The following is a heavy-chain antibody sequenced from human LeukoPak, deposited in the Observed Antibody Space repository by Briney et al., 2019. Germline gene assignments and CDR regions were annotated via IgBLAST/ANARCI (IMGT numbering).Heavy chain of an antibody. CDR3: ARAGNYYYSSGYYSHFDY. J-gene: IGHJ4*02. Sequence: SETLSLTCTVSGASISSDYWNWIRQPPGKGLEWIGHVYHSGSTNYNPSLKSRFTISVDTSKNQFSLKLSSVTAADTAVYYCARAGNYYYSSGYYSHFDYWGQGTLVTVSS. CDR2: VYHSGST. V-gene: IGHV4-59*01. D-gene: IGHD3-22*01. CDR1: GASISSDY.